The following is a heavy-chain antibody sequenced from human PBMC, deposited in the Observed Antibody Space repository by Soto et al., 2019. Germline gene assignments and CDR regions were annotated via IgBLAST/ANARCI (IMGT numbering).Heavy chain of an antibody. D-gene: IGHD3-22*01. Sequence: QVQLVESGGGVVQPGMTLRLSCTASGFTFSSHGMHWVRQAPGKGLEWVAVVSFDGTNKNYADSVRGRFTISRDNYKYTLYLQMSSLRAEDTAVYYCANGDSSGFEYFQSWGQGTLVTVSS. CDR1: GFTFSSHG. J-gene: IGHJ1*01. CDR2: VSFDGTNK. V-gene: IGHV3-30*18. CDR3: ANGDSSGFEYFQS.